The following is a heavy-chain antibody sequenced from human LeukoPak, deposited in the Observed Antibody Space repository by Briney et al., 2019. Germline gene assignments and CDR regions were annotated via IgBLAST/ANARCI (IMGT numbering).Heavy chain of an antibody. D-gene: IGHD3-16*01. CDR2: MNPNSGNT. V-gene: IGHV1-8*01. CDR3: ATTSGETYYYYYYYMDV. CDR1: GCTFTSYD. J-gene: IGHJ6*03. Sequence: ASVKVSCKASGCTFTSYDINWVRQATGQGLEWMGWMNPNSGNTGYAQKFQGRVTMTRNTSISTAYMELSSLRSEDTAVYYCATTSGETYYYYYYYMDVWGKGTTVTVSS.